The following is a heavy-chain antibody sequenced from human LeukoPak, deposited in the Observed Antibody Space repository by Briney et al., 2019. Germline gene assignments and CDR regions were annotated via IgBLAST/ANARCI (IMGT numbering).Heavy chain of an antibody. CDR1: GFTFSSYA. D-gene: IGHD6-19*01. CDR2: ISGSGGST. CDR3: AKESYGGWSLFYFQH. V-gene: IGHV3-23*01. Sequence: GGSLRLSCAASGFTFSSYAMSWVRQAPGKGLEWVSAISGSGGSTYYADSVKGRFTISRDNSKNTLYLQMTSLRAEATAVYYCAKESYGGWSLFYFQHWGQGTLVTVSS. J-gene: IGHJ1*01.